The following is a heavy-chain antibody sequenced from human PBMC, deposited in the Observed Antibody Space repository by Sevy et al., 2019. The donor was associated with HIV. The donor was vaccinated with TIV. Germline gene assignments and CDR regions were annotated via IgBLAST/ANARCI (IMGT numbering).Heavy chain of an antibody. CDR3: ARDRYSSSPWDYFNALDV. J-gene: IGHJ6*02. CDR1: GGSISSNGYY. V-gene: IGHV4-31*03. CDR2: IFYSGST. Sequence: SETLSITCTVSGGSISSNGYYWSWIRQHPGKGLEWIGYIFYSGSTYYNPSLKSRVSISVDTSKNEFSLKLSSVTAADTAVYYSARDRYSSSPWDYFNALDVRGQGTTVTVSS. D-gene: IGHD6-6*01.